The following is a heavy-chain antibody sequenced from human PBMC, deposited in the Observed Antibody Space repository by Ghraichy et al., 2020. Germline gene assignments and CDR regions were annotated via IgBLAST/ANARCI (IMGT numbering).Heavy chain of an antibody. Sequence: SETLSLTCTVSGGSISSGGYYWSWIRQHPGKGLEWIGYIYYSGSTYYNPSLKSRVTISVDTSKNQFSLKLSSVTAADTAVYYCARVVTAAAGTIDYWGQGTLVTVSS. D-gene: IGHD6-13*01. CDR2: IYYSGST. V-gene: IGHV4-31*03. J-gene: IGHJ4*02. CDR3: ARVVTAAAGTIDY. CDR1: GGSISSGGYY.